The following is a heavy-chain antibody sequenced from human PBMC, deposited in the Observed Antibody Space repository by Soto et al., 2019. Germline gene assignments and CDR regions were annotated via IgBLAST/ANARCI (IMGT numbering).Heavy chain of an antibody. Sequence: QVQLVESGGGVVQPGRSLRLSCAASGFTFRSYAMHWVRQAPGKGLECVAVIAYDGSNKFYRDYVRGRFTISRDNSENTLYLQINSLRYEDTAVYYCARGDREDIAVVRGVRPGEYGVDVWGQGTTVTVSS. CDR1: GFTFRSYA. V-gene: IGHV3-30-3*01. CDR3: ARGDREDIAVVRGVRPGEYGVDV. D-gene: IGHD2-15*01. CDR2: IAYDGSNK. J-gene: IGHJ6*02.